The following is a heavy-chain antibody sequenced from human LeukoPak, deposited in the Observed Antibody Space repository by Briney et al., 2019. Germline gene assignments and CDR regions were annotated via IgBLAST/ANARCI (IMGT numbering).Heavy chain of an antibody. J-gene: IGHJ1*01. CDR3: ARADWGSIDY. V-gene: IGHV3-7*01. CDR1: GFTFSHYW. CDR2: IKPDANDG. D-gene: IGHD7-27*01. Sequence: PGGSLRLSCAASGFTFSHYWMAWVRQAPGKGLEWVSIIKPDANDGTYVDSVKGRFTISRDNAKNTLYLQLNSLRAEDTAVYFCARADWGSIDYWGQGARVTVSS.